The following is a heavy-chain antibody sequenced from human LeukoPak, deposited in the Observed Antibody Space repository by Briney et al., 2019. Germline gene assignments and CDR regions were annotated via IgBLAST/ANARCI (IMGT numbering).Heavy chain of an antibody. Sequence: SETLSLTCTVSGGSISNYYWSWIRQPAGKGLEWIGRIYTSGGINYNPSLKSRVTMSVDTSKNQFSLKLSSVTAADTAVYYCARQGSGSYYNIDYWGQGTLVTVTS. D-gene: IGHD3-10*01. CDR2: IYTSGGI. CDR1: GGSISNYY. V-gene: IGHV4-4*07. CDR3: ARQGSGSYYNIDY. J-gene: IGHJ4*02.